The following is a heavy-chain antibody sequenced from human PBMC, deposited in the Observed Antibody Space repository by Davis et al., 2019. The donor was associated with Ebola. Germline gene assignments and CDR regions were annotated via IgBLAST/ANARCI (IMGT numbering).Heavy chain of an antibody. CDR2: IYYSGST. CDR1: GGSISSYY. V-gene: IGHV4-59*01. J-gene: IGHJ3*02. CDR3: ARLTYYYDSSGYLLLGDAFDI. D-gene: IGHD3-22*01. Sequence: SETLSLTCTVSGGSISSYYWSWIRQPPGKGLEWIGYIYYSGSTNYNPSLKSRVTISVDTSKNQFSLKLSSVTAADTAVYYCARLTYYYDSSGYLLLGDAFDIWGQGTMVTVSS.